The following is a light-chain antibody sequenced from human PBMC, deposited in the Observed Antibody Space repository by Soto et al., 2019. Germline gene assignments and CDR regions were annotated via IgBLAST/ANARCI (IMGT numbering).Light chain of an antibody. V-gene: IGLV2-14*01. Sequence: QSALTQPASVSGSPGQSITISCTGTSGDVGGYNYVSWYQQHPGKAPKLMIYDVSNRPSGVSNRFSGSKSGNTASLTISGLQAEDEADYHCSSYTSNSFVVFGGGTKVTVL. CDR3: SSYTSNSFVV. CDR2: DVS. J-gene: IGLJ2*01. CDR1: SGDVGGYNY.